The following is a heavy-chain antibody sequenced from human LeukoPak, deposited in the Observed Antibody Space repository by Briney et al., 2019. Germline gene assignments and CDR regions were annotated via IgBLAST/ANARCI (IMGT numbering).Heavy chain of an antibody. CDR2: IYYSGRT. CDR3: ARATDVYSFDY. V-gene: IGHV4-30-4*01. CDR1: GGSISSGDYY. Sequence: SETLSLTCTVSGGSISSGDYYWSWIRHPPGKGLEWIGYIYYSGRTYYNPSLKSRVTISVDTSKNQFSLKLSSVTAADTAVYYCARATDVYSFDYWGQGTLVTVSS. J-gene: IGHJ4*02.